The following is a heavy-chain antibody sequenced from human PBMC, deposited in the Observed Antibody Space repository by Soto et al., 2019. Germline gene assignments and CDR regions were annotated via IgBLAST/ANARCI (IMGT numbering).Heavy chain of an antibody. V-gene: IGHV4-59*01. Sequence: SETLSLTCTVSGGSIGSYYWSWIRQPPGKGLEWIGYIYYSGSTNYNPSLKSRVTISVDTSKNQFSLKLSSVTAADTAVYYCARVSRTRSGSYSYYYYGMDVWGQGTTVTVSS. CDR3: ARVSRTRSGSYSYYYYGMDV. J-gene: IGHJ6*02. D-gene: IGHD3-10*01. CDR1: GGSIGSYY. CDR2: IYYSGST.